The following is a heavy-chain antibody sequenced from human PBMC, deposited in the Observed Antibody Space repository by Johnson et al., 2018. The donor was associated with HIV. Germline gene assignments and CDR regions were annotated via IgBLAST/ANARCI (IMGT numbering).Heavy chain of an antibody. CDR2: IRYDGSNK. J-gene: IGHJ3*02. V-gene: IGHV3-30*02. CDR3: AKWGSMRATSAFDI. D-gene: IGHD1-26*01. CDR1: GFTFSSYA. Sequence: QVQLVESGGGVVQPGRSLRLSCAASGFTFSSYAMHWVRQAPGKGLEWVAFIRYDGSNKYYADSVKGRFTISRDNSKNTLYLQMNSLRAEDTAVYYCAKWGSMRATSAFDIWGQGTMVTVSS.